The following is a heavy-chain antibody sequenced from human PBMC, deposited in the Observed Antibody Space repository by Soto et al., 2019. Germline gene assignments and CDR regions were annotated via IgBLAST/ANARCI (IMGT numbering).Heavy chain of an antibody. V-gene: IGHV3-23*01. CDR1: GFTFSSYA. Sequence: GGSLRLSCAASGFTFSSYAMSWVRQAPGKGLEWVSAISGSGGSTYYADSVKGRFTISRDNSKNTLYLQMNSLRAEDTAVYYCAKDLAYIVATIPDYWGQGTLVTVSS. J-gene: IGHJ4*02. CDR3: AKDLAYIVATIPDY. CDR2: ISGSGGST. D-gene: IGHD5-12*01.